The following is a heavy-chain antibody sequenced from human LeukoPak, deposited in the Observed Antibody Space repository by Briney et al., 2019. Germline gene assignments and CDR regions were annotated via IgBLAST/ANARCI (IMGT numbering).Heavy chain of an antibody. Sequence: GGSLRLSCAASGFTFSSYGMHWVRQAPGKGLEWVAFIRYDGSNKYYADSVKGRFTISRDNSKNTLYLQMNSLRAEDTALYYCARISGSSKKYFQHWGQGTLVTVSS. CDR3: ARISGSSKKYFQH. D-gene: IGHD1-26*01. CDR2: IRYDGSNK. CDR1: GFTFSSYG. V-gene: IGHV3-30*02. J-gene: IGHJ1*01.